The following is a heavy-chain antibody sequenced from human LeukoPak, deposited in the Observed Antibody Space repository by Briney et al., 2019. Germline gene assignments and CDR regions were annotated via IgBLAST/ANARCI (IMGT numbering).Heavy chain of an antibody. CDR1: GFTFSSYT. J-gene: IGHJ4*02. CDR3: AKKPTVVSPVDY. Sequence: PGGSLRLSCAASGFTFSSYTMNWVRQAPGKGLEWVSSISSSSSYIYYADSVKGRFTISRDNSKNTLYLQMNSLRAEDTAVYYCAKKPTVVSPVDYWGQGTLVTVSS. V-gene: IGHV3-21*04. D-gene: IGHD4-23*01. CDR2: ISSSSSYI.